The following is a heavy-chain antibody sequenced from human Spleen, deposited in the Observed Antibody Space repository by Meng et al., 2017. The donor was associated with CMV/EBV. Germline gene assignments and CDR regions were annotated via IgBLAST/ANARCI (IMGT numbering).Heavy chain of an antibody. CDR3: AREKASVNDY. CDR2: IYYSGST. V-gene: IGHV4-31*03. CDR1: GGSISSGGYY. D-gene: IGHD4-17*01. Sequence: LRLSCTVSGGSISSGGYYWTWIRQHPGKGLEWIGYIYYSGSTYYNPSLKSRVTISVDTSKNQFSLKLSSVTAADTAVYYCAREKASVNDYWGQGTLVTVSS. J-gene: IGHJ4*02.